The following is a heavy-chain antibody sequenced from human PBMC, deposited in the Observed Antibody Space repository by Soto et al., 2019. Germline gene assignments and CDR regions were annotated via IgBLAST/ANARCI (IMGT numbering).Heavy chain of an antibody. J-gene: IGHJ5*02. CDR1: GGSISSGCYY. CDR2: IYYSGST. D-gene: IGHD3-3*01. CDR3: ARGLRFLDCAWFDP. Sequence: SETQSLTCTVSGGSISSGCYYWSWIRQHPGKGLEWIGYIYYSGSTYYNPSLKSRVTISVDTSKNQFSLKLSSVTATDTAVYYCARGLRFLDCAWFDPWGQGTLVTVSS. V-gene: IGHV4-31*03.